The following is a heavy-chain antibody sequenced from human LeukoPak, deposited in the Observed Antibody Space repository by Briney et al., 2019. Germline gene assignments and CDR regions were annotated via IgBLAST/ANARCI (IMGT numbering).Heavy chain of an antibody. Sequence: GGSLRLSCTASGFTFSSYSMTWVRQAPGKGLEFVACIKQDGNEKYYVGSVKGRFTVSRDTATNSLHLQMNSLRVEDTAMYYCANVGDGYSDAFYIWGQGTMVTVSS. CDR1: GFTFSSYS. CDR3: ANVGDGYSDAFYI. J-gene: IGHJ3*02. D-gene: IGHD5-24*01. V-gene: IGHV3-7*01. CDR2: IKQDGNEK.